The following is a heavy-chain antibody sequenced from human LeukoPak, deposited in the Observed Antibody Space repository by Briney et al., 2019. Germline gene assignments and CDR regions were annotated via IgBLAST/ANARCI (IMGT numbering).Heavy chain of an antibody. CDR3: ARGLRVRQWGTRTRNYFDY. J-gene: IGHJ4*02. D-gene: IGHD6-19*01. CDR2: INHSGST. V-gene: IGHV4-39*07. CDR1: GDAITSDKYY. Sequence: PSETLSLTCTVSGDAITSDKYYWGWIRQPPGKGLEWIGEINHSGSTNYNPSLKSRVTISVDTSKNQFSLKLSSVTAADTAVYYCARGLRVRQWGTRTRNYFDYWGQGTLVTVSS.